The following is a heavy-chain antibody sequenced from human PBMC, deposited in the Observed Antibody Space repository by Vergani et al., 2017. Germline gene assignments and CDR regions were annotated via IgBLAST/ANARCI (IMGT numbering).Heavy chain of an antibody. V-gene: IGHV3-48*01. J-gene: IGHJ6*03. CDR2: ISSSSSNI. D-gene: IGHD2-15*01. Sequence: EVQLVESGGGLVQPGGSLRLSCAASGFTFSSYSMNWVRQAPGKGLEWVSYISSSSSNIYYADSVKGRFTISRDNAKNSLYLQMNSLRAEDTAVYYCARGYCSGGSCYSGYYYMDVWGKGTTVTVSS. CDR3: ARGYCSGGSCYSGYYYMDV. CDR1: GFTFSSYS.